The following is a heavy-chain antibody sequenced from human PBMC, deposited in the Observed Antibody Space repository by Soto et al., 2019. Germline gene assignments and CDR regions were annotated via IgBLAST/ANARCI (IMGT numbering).Heavy chain of an antibody. Sequence: SETLSLTCTVSGGSIISYYWSWIRQPPGKGLEWIGYIYYSGSTNYNPSLKSRVTISVDTSKNQFSLKLSSVTAADTAVYYCARVPAGGNYFDYWGQGTLVTVSS. V-gene: IGHV4-59*08. J-gene: IGHJ4*02. CDR3: ARVPAGGNYFDY. CDR2: IYYSGST. CDR1: GGSIISYY. D-gene: IGHD3-16*01.